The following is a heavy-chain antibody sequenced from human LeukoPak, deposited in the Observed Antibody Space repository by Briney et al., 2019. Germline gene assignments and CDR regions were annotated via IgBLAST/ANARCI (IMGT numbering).Heavy chain of an antibody. CDR2: IYYSGST. J-gene: IGHJ5*02. D-gene: IGHD1-1*01. CDR3: ASDRNNWNDGGFDP. CDR1: GGSISSSSYY. Sequence: PSETLSLTCTVSGGSISSSSYYWGWIRQPPGKGLEWIGSIYYSGSTYYNPSLKSRVTISVDTSKNQFSLKLSSVTAADTAVYYRASDRNNWNDGGFDPWGQGTLVTVSS. V-gene: IGHV4-39*01.